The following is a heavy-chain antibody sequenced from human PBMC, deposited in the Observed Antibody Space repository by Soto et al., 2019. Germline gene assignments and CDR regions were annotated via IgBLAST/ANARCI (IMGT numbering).Heavy chain of an antibody. CDR1: GFTFSDHY. CDR3: TRVRLGSSRSSDS. Sequence: EVQLVESGGGLVEPEGSLRLSCAASGFTFSDHYMDWVRQAPGKGLEWVGRIKNKANSYTTEYPAPVKGRFIISRDDSKNSVFLQMNRLKTDDTAVYYWTRVRLGSSRSSDSWGQGILVTVSS. J-gene: IGHJ4*02. D-gene: IGHD6-19*01. V-gene: IGHV3-72*01. CDR2: IKNKANSYTT.